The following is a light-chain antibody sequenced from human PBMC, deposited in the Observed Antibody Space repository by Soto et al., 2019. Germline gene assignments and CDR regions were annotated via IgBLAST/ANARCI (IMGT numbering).Light chain of an antibody. CDR1: QSISSW. CDR2: DAS. CDR3: QQYNSYSPWT. J-gene: IGKJ1*01. Sequence: IQMTQSPSTLSASVGARVTITCRASQSISSWLAWYQQKPGKAPKLLIYDASSLESGVPSRFSGSGSGTEFTLTIRSLQPDDFATYYCQQYNSYSPWTFGQGTKVDIK. V-gene: IGKV1-5*01.